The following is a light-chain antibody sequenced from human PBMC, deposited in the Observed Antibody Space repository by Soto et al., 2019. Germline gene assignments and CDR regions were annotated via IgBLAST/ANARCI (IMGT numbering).Light chain of an antibody. J-gene: IGKJ1*01. CDR3: QQDGSSPWT. CDR1: QSVSSSY. V-gene: IGKV3-20*01. CDR2: GAS. Sequence: EIVLTQSPGTLSLSPGERATLSCRASQSVSSSYLAWYQQKPGQAPRPLIYGASSRAIGIPDRFSGSGSGTDFTLTISRLEPEDFAVYYCQQDGSSPWTFGQGTKMEIK.